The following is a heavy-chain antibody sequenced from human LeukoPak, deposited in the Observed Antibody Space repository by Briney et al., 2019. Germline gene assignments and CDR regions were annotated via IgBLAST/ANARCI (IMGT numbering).Heavy chain of an antibody. CDR1: GGTFSSYA. D-gene: IGHD2-2*01. CDR3: ARDYCSSTSCLFDY. J-gene: IGHJ4*02. CDR2: IIPIFGTA. V-gene: IGHV1-69*13. Sequence: SVKVSCKASGGTFSSYAISWVRQAPGQGLEWMGGIIPIFGTANYAQKFQGRVTITADESTSTAYMELSSLRSDDTAVYYCARDYCSSTSCLFDYWGQGTLVTVSS.